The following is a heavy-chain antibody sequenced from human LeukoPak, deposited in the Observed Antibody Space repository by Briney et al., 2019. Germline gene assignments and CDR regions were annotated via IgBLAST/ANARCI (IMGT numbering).Heavy chain of an antibody. Sequence: PSETLSLTCTVSGGSISSYYWSWIRQPAGKGPEWIGHIYTSGSTNYNPSLKSRITMSVDTSKNQFSLRLSSMTAADTAVYYCASSGLSSGWFPDYWGQGTLVTVSS. D-gene: IGHD6-19*01. CDR1: GGSISSYY. CDR3: ASSGLSSGWFPDY. J-gene: IGHJ4*02. CDR2: IYTSGST. V-gene: IGHV4-4*07.